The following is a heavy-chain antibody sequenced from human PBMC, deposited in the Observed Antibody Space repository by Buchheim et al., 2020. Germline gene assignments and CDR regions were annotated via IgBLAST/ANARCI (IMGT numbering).Heavy chain of an antibody. Sequence: QVVLAESGGGVVQPGRSLRLSCAASGFLSRNSGMHWVRQAPGKGLEWVAFISFDGSDKYCADSVKGRFTVARDNSKNKLYLMATTLRAEDTALYYCARVAVILGNNNIDHWGQGTL. CDR3: ARVAVILGNNNIDH. CDR2: ISFDGSDK. J-gene: IGHJ4*02. V-gene: IGHV3-30*03. CDR1: GFLSRNSG. D-gene: IGHD3/OR15-3a*01.